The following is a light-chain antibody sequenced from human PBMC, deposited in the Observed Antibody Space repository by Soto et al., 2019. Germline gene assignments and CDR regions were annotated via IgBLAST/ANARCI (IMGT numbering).Light chain of an antibody. CDR3: QQSYTIPYT. V-gene: IGKV1-39*01. CDR1: QTISTF. Sequence: DIQMTQSPSSLSASVGDRVTITCRASQTISTFLNWYQQNPGNAPKLLIYAASSLQSGVPSRFSGSGSGTDFTLTISSLQPEDFATYYCQQSYTIPYTFGQGTKVDIK. J-gene: IGKJ2*01. CDR2: AAS.